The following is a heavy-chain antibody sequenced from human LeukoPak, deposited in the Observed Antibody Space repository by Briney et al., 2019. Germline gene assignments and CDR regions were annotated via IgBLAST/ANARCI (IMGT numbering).Heavy chain of an antibody. V-gene: IGHV4-34*01. D-gene: IGHD3-3*01. Sequence: SETLSLTCAVYGGSFSGYYGSWIRQPPGEGLEWIGETHNGGRTNYNPPLKSRVTISVDPSKNQFSLKLSSVTAADTAVYYCARSNYDFGEDYWGQGTLVTVSS. J-gene: IGHJ4*02. CDR1: GGSFSGYY. CDR3: ARSNYDFGEDY. CDR2: THNGGRT.